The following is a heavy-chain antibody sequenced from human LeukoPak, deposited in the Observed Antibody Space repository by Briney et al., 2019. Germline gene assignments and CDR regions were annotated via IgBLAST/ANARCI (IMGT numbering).Heavy chain of an antibody. Sequence: PGGSLRLSCAASGFTFSIYRMYWVRQAPGKGLEWVAIISYDASKEYYADSVKGRFTISRDNSKNTLYLQMNSLSAEDTAVYYCARRDPLDFWGQGTLVTVSS. J-gene: IGHJ4*02. CDR1: GFTFSIYR. D-gene: IGHD5-24*01. CDR3: ARRDPLDF. CDR2: ISYDASKE. V-gene: IGHV3-33*01.